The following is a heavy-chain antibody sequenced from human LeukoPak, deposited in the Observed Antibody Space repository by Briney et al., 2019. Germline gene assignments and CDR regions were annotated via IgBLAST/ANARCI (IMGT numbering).Heavy chain of an antibody. CDR1: GYTFTGYY. CDR3: ARDRRYNWTAGGNWFDP. D-gene: IGHD1-1*01. V-gene: IGHV1-2*02. CDR2: INPNSGGT. Sequence: ASVKVSCKASGYTFTGYYMHWVRQAPGQGLEWMGWINPNSGGTNYAQKFQGRVTKTRDTSISTAYMELSRLRSDDTAVYYCARDRRYNWTAGGNWFDPWGQGTLVTVSS. J-gene: IGHJ5*02.